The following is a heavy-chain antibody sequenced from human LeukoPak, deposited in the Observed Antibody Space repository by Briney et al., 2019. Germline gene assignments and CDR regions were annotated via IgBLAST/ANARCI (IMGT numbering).Heavy chain of an antibody. CDR3: AKDGRDYYDSSGYYDY. J-gene: IGHJ4*02. D-gene: IGHD3-22*01. Sequence: PGGSLRLSCAASGFTFSTYGMHWVRQAPGKGLEWVAVISYDGSNDFYADSVKGRFTISRDNSKNTLYLQMNSLRAEDTAVYCCAKDGRDYYDSSGYYDYWGQGTLVTVSS. CDR1: GFTFSTYG. V-gene: IGHV3-30*18. CDR2: ISYDGSND.